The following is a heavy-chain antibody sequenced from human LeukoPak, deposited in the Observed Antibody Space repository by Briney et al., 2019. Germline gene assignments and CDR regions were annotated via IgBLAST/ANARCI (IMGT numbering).Heavy chain of an antibody. Sequence: SETLSLTCSVSGGSISSYYWSWIRQPPGKGLEWVWYIYYSGRTNYNPSLKSRVTISVDTSKSQFSLTLSSVTAADTAVYYCARGQKYRNGYTVTELGSGYFDYWGQGTLVTVSS. J-gene: IGHJ4*02. CDR1: GGSISSYY. CDR2: IYYSGRT. CDR3: ARGQKYRNGYTVTELGSGYFDY. V-gene: IGHV4-59*01. D-gene: IGHD5-18*01.